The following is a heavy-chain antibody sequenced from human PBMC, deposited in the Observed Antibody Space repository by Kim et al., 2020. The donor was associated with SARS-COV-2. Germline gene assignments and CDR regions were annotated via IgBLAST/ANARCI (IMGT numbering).Heavy chain of an antibody. Sequence: PSLKSRVTISVDTSKNQFSLKLSSVTAADTAVYYCARGGIAAAGTNWFDPWGQGTLVTVSS. D-gene: IGHD6-13*01. V-gene: IGHV4-34*01. CDR3: ARGGIAAAGTNWFDP. J-gene: IGHJ5*02.